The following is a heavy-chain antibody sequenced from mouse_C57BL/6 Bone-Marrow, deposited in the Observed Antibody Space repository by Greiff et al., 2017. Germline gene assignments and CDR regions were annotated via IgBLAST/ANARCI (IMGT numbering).Heavy chain of an antibody. CDR3: ARGVTGYFDY. J-gene: IGHJ2*01. Sequence: EVQGVESGGGLVKPGGSLKLSCAASGFTFSSYALSWVRQTPEKRLEWVATISAGGSYTYYPDNVKGRLTISRDNAKNSLYLQMSRLKSEDTAMYYCARGVTGYFDYWGQGTTLTVSS. D-gene: IGHD2-13*01. CDR1: GFTFSSYA. CDR2: ISAGGSYT. V-gene: IGHV5-4*01.